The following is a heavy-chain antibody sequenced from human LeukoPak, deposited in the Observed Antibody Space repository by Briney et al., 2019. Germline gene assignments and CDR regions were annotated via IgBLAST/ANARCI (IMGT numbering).Heavy chain of an antibody. J-gene: IGHJ4*02. D-gene: IGHD3-3*01. CDR3: ATALRFLEWYPY. Sequence: GGSLRLSCAASAFTFSSYAMSWVRQAPGKGLEWVSTISAGGGNTYYADSVKGRFTISRDNSKNPLYLQMNSLRAEDTAIYYCATALRFLEWYPYWGQGTLVTVSS. CDR2: ISAGGGNT. V-gene: IGHV3-23*01. CDR1: AFTFSSYA.